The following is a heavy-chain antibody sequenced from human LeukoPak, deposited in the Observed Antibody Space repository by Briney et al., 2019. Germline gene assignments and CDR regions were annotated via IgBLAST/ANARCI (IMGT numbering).Heavy chain of an antibody. V-gene: IGHV3-30*18. J-gene: IGHJ6*02. D-gene: IGHD6-19*01. Sequence: GGSLRLSCAASGFTFSSYGMDWVRQAPGKVLEWVAVISYDGSNKYYADSVKGRFTISRDNSKNTLYLQMNSLRAEDTAVYYCAKILRAVAGNGYYYGMDVWGQGTTVTVSS. CDR2: ISYDGSNK. CDR3: AKILRAVAGNGYYYGMDV. CDR1: GFTFSSYG.